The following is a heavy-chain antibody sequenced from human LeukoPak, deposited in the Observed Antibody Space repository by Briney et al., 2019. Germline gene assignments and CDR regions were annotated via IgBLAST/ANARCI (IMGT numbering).Heavy chain of an antibody. CDR3: ARSARPRNPFDY. V-gene: IGHV4-59*01. Sequence: PSETLSLTCTVSGGSISSYYWSWIRQPPGKGLEWIGYIYYSGSTNYNPSLKSRVTISVDTSKNQFSLKLSSVTAADTAVYYCARSARPRNPFDYWGQGTLVTVSS. CDR2: IYYSGST. J-gene: IGHJ4*02. D-gene: IGHD6-6*01. CDR1: GGSISSYY.